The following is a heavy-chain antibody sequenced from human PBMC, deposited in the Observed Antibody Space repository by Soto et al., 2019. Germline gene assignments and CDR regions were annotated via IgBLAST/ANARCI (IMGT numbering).Heavy chain of an antibody. CDR3: ARDPFTISGALLGMDV. D-gene: IGHD3-3*01. CDR1: GGTFSSYA. J-gene: IGHJ6*02. Sequence: QVQLVQSGAEVKKPGSSVNVSCKASGGTFSSYAISWVRQAPGQGLEWMGGIIPIFGTANYAQKFQGRVTITADESTSTAYMELSSLRSEDTAVYYCARDPFTISGALLGMDVWGQGTTATVSS. V-gene: IGHV1-69*12. CDR2: IIPIFGTA.